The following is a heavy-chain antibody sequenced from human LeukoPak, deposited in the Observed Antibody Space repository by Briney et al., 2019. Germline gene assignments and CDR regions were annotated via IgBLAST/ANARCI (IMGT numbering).Heavy chain of an antibody. Sequence: GGSLRLSCAASGFTFSSYAMSWVRQAPGKGLEWVSSISSSSSSYIYYADSVKGRFTISRDNAKNSLYLQMNSLRAEDTAVYYCARGVGSVNWLYGDYEDAFDIWGQGTMVTVSS. CDR1: GFTFSSYA. V-gene: IGHV3-21*01. J-gene: IGHJ3*02. D-gene: IGHD4-17*01. CDR2: ISSSSSSYI. CDR3: ARGVGSVNWLYGDYEDAFDI.